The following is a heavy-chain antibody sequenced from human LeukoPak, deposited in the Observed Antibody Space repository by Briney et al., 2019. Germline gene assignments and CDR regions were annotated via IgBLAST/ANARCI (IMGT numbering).Heavy chain of an antibody. Sequence: SETLSLTCTVSGGSISSYYWSWIRQPPGKGLEWIGYIYYSGSTNYNPTLKSRVTISVDTSKNQFSLKLSSVTAADTAVYYCARVGRPSDYWGQGTLVTVSS. CDR2: IYYSGST. V-gene: IGHV4-59*12. CDR3: ARVGRPSDY. J-gene: IGHJ4*02. CDR1: GGSISSYY.